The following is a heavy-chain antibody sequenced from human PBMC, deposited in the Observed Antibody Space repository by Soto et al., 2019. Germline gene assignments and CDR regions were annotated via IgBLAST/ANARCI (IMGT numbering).Heavy chain of an antibody. D-gene: IGHD2-2*01. CDR1: GGSINRYW. J-gene: IGHJ4*02. CDR2: VYSSGTT. CDR3: ARDIGSYAYAEGY. V-gene: IGHV4-4*07. Sequence: SETLSLTCSVSGGSINRYWWSWIRQPAGKGLEWIGRVYSSGTTDYNPSLNSRATMSVETSKNQFSLKLTSVTAADTAVYHCARDIGSYAYAEGYWGQGIQVTVSS.